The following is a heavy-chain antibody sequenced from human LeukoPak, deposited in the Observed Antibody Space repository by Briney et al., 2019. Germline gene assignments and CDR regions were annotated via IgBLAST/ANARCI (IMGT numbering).Heavy chain of an antibody. Sequence: PSETLSLTCSVSGGSISSSSYYWGWIRQPPGKGLEWIGIIYYSGSTYYNPSLKSRLTISVDTSKNQFSLKLSSVTATDTAVYYCARRGYCSSTSCYEYWFDPWGQGTLVTVSS. D-gene: IGHD2-2*01. V-gene: IGHV4-39*01. CDR1: GGSISSSSYY. J-gene: IGHJ5*02. CDR3: ARRGYCSSTSCYEYWFDP. CDR2: IYYSGST.